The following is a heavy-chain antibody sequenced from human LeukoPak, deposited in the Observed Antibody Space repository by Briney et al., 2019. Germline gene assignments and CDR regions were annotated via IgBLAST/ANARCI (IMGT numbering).Heavy chain of an antibody. J-gene: IGHJ4*02. CDR1: GFTFGSYW. CDR2: IWKDGPTK. D-gene: IGHD2-21*02. Sequence: QPGGSLRLSCAASGFTFGSYWMHWVRQAPGKGLEWVAVIWKDGPTKYYADSVKGRFTISRDNSKNTVYLQMNSLRADDTAIYYCARDIVVVTSPGDYWGQGTLVTVSS. CDR3: ARDIVVVTSPGDY. V-gene: IGHV3-33*08.